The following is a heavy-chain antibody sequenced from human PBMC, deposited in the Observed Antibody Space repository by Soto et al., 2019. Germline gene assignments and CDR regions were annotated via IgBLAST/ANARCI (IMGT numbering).Heavy chain of an antibody. J-gene: IGHJ4*02. CDR1: GGSISSYY. CDR3: ARGVVAAPMFGL. D-gene: IGHD2-15*01. CDR2: IYYSGST. Sequence: SETLSLTCTVSGGSISSYYWSWIRQPPGKGLEWIGYIYYSGSTNYNPSLKSRVTISVDTSKNQFSLKLSSVTAADTAVYYCARGVVAAPMFGLWGQGTLLTVSS. V-gene: IGHV4-59*01.